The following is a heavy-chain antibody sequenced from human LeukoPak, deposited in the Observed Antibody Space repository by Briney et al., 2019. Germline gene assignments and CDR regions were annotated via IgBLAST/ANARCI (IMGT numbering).Heavy chain of an antibody. CDR2: INSDGSNT. CDR3: ARGSGNYGDFDY. CDR1: GFSVSTNW. V-gene: IGHV3-74*01. D-gene: IGHD1-26*01. Sequence: GGSLRLSCAASGFSVSTNWMHWVRQAPGKGLVWVSRINSDGSNTNYADSVRGRFTISRDNAKNTVYVQMNSLRAEDTAVYYCARGSGNYGDFDYWGQGTLVTVSS. J-gene: IGHJ4*02.